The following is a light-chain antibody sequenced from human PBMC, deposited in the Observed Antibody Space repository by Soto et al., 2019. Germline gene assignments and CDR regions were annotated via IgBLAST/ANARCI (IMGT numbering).Light chain of an antibody. Sequence: EVVLTQSPATLSLSPGERATLSCRASQSVRTYLAWYQQMPGQVPRLLIHDASSRATGIPDRFSGSGSGTDFTLTISSLEPEDFAVYYCQQRTNWPSSTFGQGTRLEI. V-gene: IGKV3-11*01. CDR2: DAS. CDR3: QQRTNWPSST. CDR1: QSVRTY. J-gene: IGKJ5*01.